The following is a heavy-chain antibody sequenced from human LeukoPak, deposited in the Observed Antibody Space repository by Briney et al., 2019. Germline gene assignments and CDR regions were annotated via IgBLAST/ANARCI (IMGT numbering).Heavy chain of an antibody. Sequence: PSETLSLTCTVSGGSISSYYWSWIRQPPGKGLEWIGYIYYSGSTNYNPSLKSRVTISVDTSKNQFSLKLSSVTAADTAVYYCARGLWYCSSTSCYTGRNWFDPWGQGTLVTVSS. CDR2: IYYSGST. CDR3: ARGLWYCSSTSCYTGRNWFDP. V-gene: IGHV4-59*12. D-gene: IGHD2-2*02. J-gene: IGHJ5*02. CDR1: GGSISSYY.